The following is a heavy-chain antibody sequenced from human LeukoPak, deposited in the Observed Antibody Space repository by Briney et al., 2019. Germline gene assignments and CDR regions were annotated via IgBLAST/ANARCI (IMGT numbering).Heavy chain of an antibody. CDR2: INPNSGGT. V-gene: IGHV1-2*02. Sequence: GASVKVSCKASGYTFTGYYMHWVRQAPGQGLEWMGWINPNSGGTNYAQKFQGRVTMTRDTSISTAYMELSRLRSDDTAVYYCAGVRFLEWLGSYYYYGMDVWGQGTTVTVSS. CDR1: GYTFTGYY. CDR3: AGVRFLEWLGSYYYYGMDV. J-gene: IGHJ6*02. D-gene: IGHD3-3*01.